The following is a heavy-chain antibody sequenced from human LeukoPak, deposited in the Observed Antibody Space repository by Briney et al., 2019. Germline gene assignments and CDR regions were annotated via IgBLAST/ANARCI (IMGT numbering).Heavy chain of an antibody. D-gene: IGHD2-15*01. V-gene: IGHV1-2*02. CDR1: GYTFTGYY. Sequence: ASVKVSCKASGYTFTGYYMHWVRQAPGQGLEWMGWISPNSGGTNYAQKFQGRVTMTRDTSISTAYMELSRLRSDDTAVYYCARDRRRVVVAATRGSGWFDPWGQGTLVTASS. J-gene: IGHJ5*02. CDR3: ARDRRRVVVAATRGSGWFDP. CDR2: ISPNSGGT.